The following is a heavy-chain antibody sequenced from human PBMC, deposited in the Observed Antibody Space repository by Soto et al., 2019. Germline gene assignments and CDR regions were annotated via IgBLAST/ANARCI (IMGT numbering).Heavy chain of an antibody. Sequence: GGSLRLSCAASGFTFSSYAMSWVRQAPGKGLEWVSAISGSGGSTYYADSVKGRFTISRDNSKNTLYLQMNSLRAEDTAVYYCAKYRGGIAALWGGYYYYGMDVWGQGTTVTVSS. D-gene: IGHD6-13*01. J-gene: IGHJ6*02. V-gene: IGHV3-23*01. CDR2: ISGSGGST. CDR3: AKYRGGIAALWGGYYYYGMDV. CDR1: GFTFSSYA.